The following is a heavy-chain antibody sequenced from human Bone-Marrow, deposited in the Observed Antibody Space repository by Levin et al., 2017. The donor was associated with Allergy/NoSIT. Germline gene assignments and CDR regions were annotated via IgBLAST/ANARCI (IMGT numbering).Heavy chain of an antibody. CDR3: ARDLFLISP. Sequence: ETLSLTCAASGFTFTYYSMSWVRQAPGKGLEWVANINHEGTEQYYADSVRGRFIVSRDNAENFLYLQMNSLRADDTAIYYCARDLFLISPWGQGTVVTVSS. CDR1: GFTFTYYS. J-gene: IGHJ5*01. V-gene: IGHV3-7*03. D-gene: IGHD3-3*01. CDR2: INHEGTEQ.